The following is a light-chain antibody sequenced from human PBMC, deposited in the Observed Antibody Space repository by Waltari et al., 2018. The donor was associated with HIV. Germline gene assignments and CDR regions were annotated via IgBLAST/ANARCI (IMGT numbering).Light chain of an antibody. CDR3: YSTDSSGNPS. J-gene: IGLJ2*01. Sequence: SSELPQPPSVSVSPGHTARITCSGDALPNKYAFWYQQKSGQAPVLVIYEDSKRTSGIPERFSGSSSGTMATLTISGAQVEDEADYYCYSTDSSGNPSFGGGTKLTVL. CDR2: EDS. V-gene: IGLV3-10*01. CDR1: ALPNKY.